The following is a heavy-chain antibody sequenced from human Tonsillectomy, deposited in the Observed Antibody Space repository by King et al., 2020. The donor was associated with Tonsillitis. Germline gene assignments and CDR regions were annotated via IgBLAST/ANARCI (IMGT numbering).Heavy chain of an antibody. CDR2: ISYDGSNK. J-gene: IGHJ4*02. D-gene: IGHD4/OR15-4a*01. Sequence: VQLVESGGGVVQPGRSLRLSCAASGFTFSSYGIHWVRQAPGKGLEWVAVISYDGSNKYYADSVKGRFTISRDNSKNTLYLQMNSLRAEDTAVYYCARDRDDYIFDYWRQGPLLPVSS. CDR1: GFTFSSYG. CDR3: ARDRDDYIFDY. V-gene: IGHV3-33*05.